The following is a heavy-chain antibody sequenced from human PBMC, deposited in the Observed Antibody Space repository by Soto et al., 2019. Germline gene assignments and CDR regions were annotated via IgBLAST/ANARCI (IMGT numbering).Heavy chain of an antibody. CDR2: MDPGDSKT. V-gene: IGHV5-10-1*04. D-gene: IGHD5-18*01. CDR3: ARHLYDTGTAPNFQYYFEP. J-gene: IGHJ4*02. Sequence: PGESLKMSCQGSAYSFAGYLISWARQKPWIGLEWMGRMDPGDSKTHYSPSVRGQVTIAAITSSTTEYLQWLILKASDTVMYYCARHLYDTGTAPNFQYYFEPWGQGTPVTVSS. CDR1: AYSFAGYL.